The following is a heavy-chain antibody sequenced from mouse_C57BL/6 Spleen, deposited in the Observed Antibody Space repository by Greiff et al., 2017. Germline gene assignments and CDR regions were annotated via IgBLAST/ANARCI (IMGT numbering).Heavy chain of an antibody. CDR3: ARDRGDDGYYDDY. J-gene: IGHJ2*01. D-gene: IGHD2-3*01. Sequence: QVQLQQPGAELVKPGASVKMSCKASGYTFTSYWITWVKQRPGQGLEWIGDIYPGSGSTNYNEKFKSKATLTVDTSSTTAYMQLSSLTSEDSAVYYCARDRGDDGYYDDYWGQGTTLTVSS. CDR1: GYTFTSYW. CDR2: IYPGSGST. V-gene: IGHV1-55*01.